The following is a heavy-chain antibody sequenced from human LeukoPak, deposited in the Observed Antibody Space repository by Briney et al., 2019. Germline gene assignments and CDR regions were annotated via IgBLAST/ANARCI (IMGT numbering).Heavy chain of an antibody. CDR2: IYPGDSDT. CDR1: GYSFTSYW. J-gene: IGHJ3*02. V-gene: IGHV5-51*01. D-gene: IGHD3-22*01. CDR3: ARAYYYDSSGPDAFDI. Sequence: GESLKISCKGSGYSFTSYWIGWVRQMPGKGLEWMGIIYPGDSDTRYSPSFQGQVTISADKSISTAYLQWSSLKASDTATYYCARAYYYDSSGPDAFDIWGQGTMVTVSS.